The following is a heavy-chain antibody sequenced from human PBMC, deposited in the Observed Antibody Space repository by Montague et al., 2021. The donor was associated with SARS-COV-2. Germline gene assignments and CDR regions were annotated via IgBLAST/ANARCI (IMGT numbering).Heavy chain of an antibody. V-gene: IGHV4-39*01. CDR2: IYYSGST. D-gene: IGHD3-10*01. Sequence: SETLSLTCTVSGGSISSRAYYWGWIRPPPGKGLEWLGSIYYSGSTYYTPSLKSRVTISVDTSKNQFSLTRNSVTASDTAVYYCARHPRSEEWRFEARYFYYDLEVGGKGTTITVSS. CDR3: ARHPRSEEWRFEARYFYYDLEV. J-gene: IGHJ6*03. CDR1: GGSISSRAYY.